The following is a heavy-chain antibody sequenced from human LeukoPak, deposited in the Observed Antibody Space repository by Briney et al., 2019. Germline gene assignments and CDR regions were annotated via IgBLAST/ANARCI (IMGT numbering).Heavy chain of an antibody. V-gene: IGHV1-3*01. D-gene: IGHD1-20*01. CDR1: GYDFTKYA. Sequence: ASVKVSCKASGYDFTKYAVQWVRQAPGQRLEWMGWIDAGNGRTKYSQDFQGRVTITRDTSASIAYMELSSLRSDDTAVYYCARRGPTTVNWNLLYYYYYMDVWGKGTTVTVSS. CDR3: ARRGPTTVNWNLLYYYYYMDV. CDR2: IDAGNGRT. J-gene: IGHJ6*03.